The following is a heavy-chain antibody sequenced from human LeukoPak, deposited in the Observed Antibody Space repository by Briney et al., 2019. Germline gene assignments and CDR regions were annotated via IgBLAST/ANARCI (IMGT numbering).Heavy chain of an antibody. J-gene: IGHJ4*02. Sequence: ASVKVSCKASGYTFTSYGISWVRQAPGQGLEWMGWISAYNGNTNYAQKLQGRVTMTTDTSTSTAYMELSSLRSEDTAVYYCARSYYYGSGSYYPLGYWGQGTLVTVSS. CDR1: GYTFTSYG. D-gene: IGHD3-10*01. CDR2: ISAYNGNT. V-gene: IGHV1-18*01. CDR3: ARSYYYGSGSYYPLGY.